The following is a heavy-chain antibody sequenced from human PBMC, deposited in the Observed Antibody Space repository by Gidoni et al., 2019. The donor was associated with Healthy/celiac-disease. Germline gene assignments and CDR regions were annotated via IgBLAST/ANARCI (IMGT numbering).Heavy chain of an antibody. CDR3: ERDAGEGIAAAGVGAFDI. CDR1: GFTFSSYG. V-gene: IGHV3-33*01. D-gene: IGHD6-13*01. CDR2: IWYDGSKK. J-gene: IGHJ3*02. Sequence: QVQLVESGGGVVQPGRSLRLSCAASGFTFSSYGMHWVRQDPGKGLEWVEVIWYDGSKKYYADSVKGRFTISRDNSKNTLYLQMNSLRAEDTAVYYCERDAGEGIAAAGVGAFDIWGQGTMVTVSS.